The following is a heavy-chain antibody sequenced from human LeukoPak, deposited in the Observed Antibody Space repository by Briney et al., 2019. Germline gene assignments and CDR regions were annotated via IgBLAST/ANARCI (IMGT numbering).Heavy chain of an antibody. Sequence: ASVKVSCKASGYTFTSYYMHWVRQAPGQGLERMGIINPSGGSTSYAQKFQGRVTMTRDMSTSTVYMELSSLRSEDTAVYYCARVEYSSSSVPLGFDYWGQGTLVTVSS. CDR3: ARVEYSSSSVPLGFDY. V-gene: IGHV1-46*01. CDR1: GYTFTSYY. CDR2: INPSGGST. J-gene: IGHJ4*02. D-gene: IGHD6-6*01.